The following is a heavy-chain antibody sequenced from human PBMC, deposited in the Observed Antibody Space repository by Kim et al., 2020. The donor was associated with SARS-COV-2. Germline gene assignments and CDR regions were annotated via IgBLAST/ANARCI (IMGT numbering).Heavy chain of an antibody. CDR3: AKDGSGSYSAPSADY. CDR1: GFTFSSYG. J-gene: IGHJ4*02. D-gene: IGHD1-26*01. CDR2: ISYDGSNK. V-gene: IGHV3-30*18. Sequence: GGSLRLSCAASGFTFSSYGMHWVRQAPGKGLEWVAVISYDGSNKYYADSVKGRFTISRDNSKNTVYLQMNSLRAEDTAVYYCAKDGSGSYSAPSADYWGQGTLVTVSS.